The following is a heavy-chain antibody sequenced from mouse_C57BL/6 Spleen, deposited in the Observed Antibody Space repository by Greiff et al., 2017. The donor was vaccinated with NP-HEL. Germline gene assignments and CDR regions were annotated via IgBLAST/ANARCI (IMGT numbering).Heavy chain of an antibody. CDR2: INPSTGGT. J-gene: IGHJ4*01. D-gene: IGHD1-1*01. CDR1: GYSFTGYY. CDR3: ARSVNYYGSRNYAMDY. Sequence: VQLQQSGPELVKPGASVKISCKASGYSFTGYYMNWVKQSPEKSLEWIGEINPSTGGTTYNQKFKAKATLTVDKSSSTAYMQLKSLTSEDSAVYYCARSVNYYGSRNYAMDYWGQGTSVTVSS. V-gene: IGHV1-42*01.